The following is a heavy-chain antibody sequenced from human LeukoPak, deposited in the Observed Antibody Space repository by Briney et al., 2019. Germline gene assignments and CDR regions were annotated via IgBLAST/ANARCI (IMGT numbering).Heavy chain of an antibody. V-gene: IGHV3-9*01. CDR2: ISWNSGSI. CDR3: AKDTRFLPLYYFDY. Sequence: GGSLRLSCAASGFTFDDYAMHWVRQAPGKGLEWVSGISWNSGSIGYADSVKGRFTISRDNAKNSLYLQVNSLRAEDTALYYCAKDTRFLPLYYFDYWGQGTLVTVSS. CDR1: GFTFDDYA. D-gene: IGHD3-3*01. J-gene: IGHJ4*02.